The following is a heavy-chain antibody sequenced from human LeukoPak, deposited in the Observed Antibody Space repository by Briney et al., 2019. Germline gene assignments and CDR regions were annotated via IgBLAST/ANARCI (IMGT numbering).Heavy chain of an antibody. CDR3: ARTTEGGYTYGYFYYYYMDV. V-gene: IGHV4-59*01. CDR2: IYYSGST. CDR1: GGSLSGYY. D-gene: IGHD5-18*01. J-gene: IGHJ6*03. Sequence: SETLSLTCAVSGGSLSGYYWTWIRQPPGKGLEWIGYIYYSGSTNYNPSLKSRVTISVDTSKNQFSLKLTSVTAADTAVYYRARTTEGGYTYGYFYYYYMDVWGKGTTVTIS.